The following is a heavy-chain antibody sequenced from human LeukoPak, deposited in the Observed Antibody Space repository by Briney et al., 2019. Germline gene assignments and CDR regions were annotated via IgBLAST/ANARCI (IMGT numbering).Heavy chain of an antibody. CDR2: ISYDGSNK. CDR3: AKDTHYYGSGSYSIDY. V-gene: IGHV3-30*18. D-gene: IGHD3-10*01. J-gene: IGHJ4*02. Sequence: GRSLRLSCAASGFTFSSYGMHWVRQAPGKGLGWVAVISYDGSNKYYADSVKGRFTISGDNSKNTLYLQMNSLRAEDTAVYYCAKDTHYYGSGSYSIDYWGQGTLVTVSS. CDR1: GFTFSSYG.